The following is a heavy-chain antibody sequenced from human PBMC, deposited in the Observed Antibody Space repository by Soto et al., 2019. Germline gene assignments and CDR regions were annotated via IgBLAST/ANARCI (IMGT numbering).Heavy chain of an antibody. J-gene: IGHJ6*02. V-gene: IGHV2-26*01. Sequence: SGPTLVNPTETLTLTCTVSGFSLTTGKMGVSWIRQPPGKALEWLAHIFSDNEKSYSTSLKGRLTISKDTSDSQVVLSMTNVDPVDTATYYCARMTVDSYQFYYDMDVWGQGTTVTVSS. CDR2: IFSDNEK. D-gene: IGHD3-9*01. CDR3: ARMTVDSYQFYYDMDV. CDR1: GFSLTTGKMG.